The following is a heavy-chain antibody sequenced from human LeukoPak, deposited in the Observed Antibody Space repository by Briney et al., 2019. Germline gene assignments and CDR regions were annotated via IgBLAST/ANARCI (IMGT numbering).Heavy chain of an antibody. CDR1: GYSFTSYW. V-gene: IGHV3-48*04. J-gene: IGHJ4*02. D-gene: IGHD5-24*01. Sequence: GESLKISCKGSGYSFTSYWIGWVRQAPGKGLEWVSYISSSGSTIYYADSVKGRFTISRDNAKNSLYLQMNSLRAEDTAVYYCARGDGYNFYYWGQGTLVTVSS. CDR2: ISSSGSTI. CDR3: ARGDGYNFYY.